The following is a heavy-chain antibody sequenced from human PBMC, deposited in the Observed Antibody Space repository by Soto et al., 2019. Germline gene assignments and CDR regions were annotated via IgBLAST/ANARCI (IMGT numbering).Heavy chain of an antibody. J-gene: IGHJ4*02. CDR1: GVTFSNYA. Sequence: GGSLRLSCTVSGVTFSNYAMNWIRQAPGKGLEWVSSLSGSGGTTYYADSVKGRFIISRDNSKNTLYLLMNSLRAEDTALYYCAKQRADYGSGADTFYFDSWGQGXLVTVSS. V-gene: IGHV3-23*01. CDR3: AKQRADYGSGADTFYFDS. CDR2: LSGSGGTT. D-gene: IGHD3-10*01.